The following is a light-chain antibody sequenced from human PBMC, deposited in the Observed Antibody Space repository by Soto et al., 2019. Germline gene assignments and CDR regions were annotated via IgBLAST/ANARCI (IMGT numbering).Light chain of an antibody. CDR3: QSYDSSLSGYV. CDR2: GNS. Sequence: SVLTQPPSVSGAPGQRVTISCTGSSSNIGAGYDVHWYQQLPGTAPKLLIYGNSNRPSGVPDRFSGSKSGTSASLAITGLQAEDEADYYFQSYDSSLSGYVFGPGTKLTVL. J-gene: IGLJ1*01. CDR1: SSNIGAGYD. V-gene: IGLV1-40*01.